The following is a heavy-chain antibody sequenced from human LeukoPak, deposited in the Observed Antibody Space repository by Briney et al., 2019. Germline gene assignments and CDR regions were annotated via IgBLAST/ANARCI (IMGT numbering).Heavy chain of an antibody. CDR1: GGSISSYY. CDR2: IYYSGST. CDR3: ARGIAAAGDYYYYYYYMDV. D-gene: IGHD6-13*01. Sequence: SETLSLTCTVSGGSISSYYWSWIRQPPGKGLEWIGYIYYSGSTNYNPSLKSRVTISVDTSKNQFSLKLSSVTAADTAVYYCARGIAAAGDYYYYYYYMDVWGTGTTVTISS. V-gene: IGHV4-59*01. J-gene: IGHJ6*03.